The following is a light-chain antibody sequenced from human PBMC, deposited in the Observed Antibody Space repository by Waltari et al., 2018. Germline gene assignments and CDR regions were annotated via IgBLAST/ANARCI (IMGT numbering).Light chain of an antibody. CDR1: SSDVGSYNL. CDR3: CSYAGANTYV. CDR2: EVS. V-gene: IGLV2-23*02. Sequence: QSALTQPASVSGSPGQSITVSCTGTSSDVGSYNLVSWYQHHPPKAPKLMMYEVSKRPSGVSNRFSVSKSGDTAALTISGLQPEDEADYYCCSYAGANTYVFGSGTKVTVL. J-gene: IGLJ1*01.